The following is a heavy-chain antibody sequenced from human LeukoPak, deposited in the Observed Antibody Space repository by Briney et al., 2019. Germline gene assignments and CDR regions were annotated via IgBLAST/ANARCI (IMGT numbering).Heavy chain of an antibody. Sequence: PSETLSLTRAVSGGSISSSNWWSWVRQPPGKGLGWIGEIYHSGNTNYNPSLKSRVTISVDKSKNQFSLKLSSVTAADTAVYYCTRAWVYDYYYYGMDVWGQGTTVTVSS. CDR3: TRAWVYDYYYYGMDV. CDR1: GGSISSSNW. CDR2: IYHSGNT. D-gene: IGHD2-8*01. J-gene: IGHJ6*02. V-gene: IGHV4-4*02.